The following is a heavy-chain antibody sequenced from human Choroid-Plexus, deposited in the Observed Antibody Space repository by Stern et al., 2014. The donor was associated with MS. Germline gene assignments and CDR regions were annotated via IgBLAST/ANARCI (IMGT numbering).Heavy chain of an antibody. D-gene: IGHD3-3*01. CDR1: GYIFTGYY. Sequence: VQLVQSGAAVKKPGASVKVSCKTSGYIFTGYYIHWVRPAPGQGLEWVAWINPNTGGTKYAQKVQGRVTMSRDTCISTAYVELSSLTSDDTAVYYCARDQRGITIFGVVTDYYYLGMDVWGQGTTVTVSS. J-gene: IGHJ6*02. V-gene: IGHV1-2*02. CDR2: INPNTGGT. CDR3: ARDQRGITIFGVVTDYYYLGMDV.